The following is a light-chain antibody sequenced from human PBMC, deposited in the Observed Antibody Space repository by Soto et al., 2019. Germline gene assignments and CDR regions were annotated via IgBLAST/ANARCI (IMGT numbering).Light chain of an antibody. CDR1: QGISSY. V-gene: IGKV1-39*01. CDR3: QQSYSTPSI. J-gene: IGKJ4*01. Sequence: LITQSPSSLSASQGDRVTITCRASQGISSYLAWYQQKPGKAPKLLIYAAYNLQSGVPSRFSGSGSGTDFTLTISSLQPEDFATYYCQQSYSTPSIFGGGTKVDIK. CDR2: AAY.